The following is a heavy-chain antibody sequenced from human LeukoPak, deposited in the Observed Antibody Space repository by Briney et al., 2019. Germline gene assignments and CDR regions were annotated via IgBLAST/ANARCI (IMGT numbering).Heavy chain of an antibody. CDR1: GGSFSGYY. Sequence: SETLSLTCAVYGGSFSGYYWSWIRQPPGKGLEWIGEINHSGSTNYNPSLKSRVTISVDTSKNQFSLKLSSVTAADTAVYYCARSNAPNWFDPWGQGTLVTVSS. CDR2: INHSGST. CDR3: ARSNAPNWFDP. D-gene: IGHD4-11*01. V-gene: IGHV4-34*01. J-gene: IGHJ5*02.